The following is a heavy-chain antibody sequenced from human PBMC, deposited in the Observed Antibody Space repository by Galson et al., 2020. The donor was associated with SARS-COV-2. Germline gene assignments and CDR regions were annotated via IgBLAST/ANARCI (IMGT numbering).Heavy chain of an antibody. CDR1: GGSISSGSYY. J-gene: IGHJ6*01. CDR2: TYTSGST. CDR3: ARCYGGVIYYYGMEV. V-gene: IGHV4-61*02. Sequence: SETLSLTCTVSGGSISSGSYYWSWIRQPAGKGLEWIGRTYTSGSTNYNPSLKSRVTISVDTSKNQFSLKLSSVTAVGTAVYYCARCYGGVIYYYGMEVWGQGTTVTVSS. D-gene: IGHD3-16*01.